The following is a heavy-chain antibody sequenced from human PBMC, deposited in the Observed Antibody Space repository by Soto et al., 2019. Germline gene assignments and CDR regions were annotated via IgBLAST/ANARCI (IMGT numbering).Heavy chain of an antibody. V-gene: IGHV4-30-4*01. CDR2: IYKSATT. D-gene: IGHD2-15*01. CDR3: ARGRYCLTGRCFPNWFDS. Sequence: QVQLLESGPGLVKPSQTLSLTCSVSGDSISTVDYFCAWIRQPPGQALEYIGYIYKSATTYYNPSFASRVAISRDTSKSQFSLNVTSVTAADTAVYFCARGRYCLTGRCFPNWFDSWGQGTLVTVSS. J-gene: IGHJ5*01. CDR1: GDSISTVDYF.